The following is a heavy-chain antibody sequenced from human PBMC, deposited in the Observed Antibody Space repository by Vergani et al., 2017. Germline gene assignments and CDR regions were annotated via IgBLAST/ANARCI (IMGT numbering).Heavy chain of an antibody. V-gene: IGHV4-31*03. D-gene: IGHD2-15*01. CDR1: GAYVVSGGYY. CDR3: ARHWAVVAANNWFDP. J-gene: IGHJ5*02. Sequence: QVQLQESGPGLVKASQTLSLTCSVSGAYVVSGGYYWSWVRQRPGMGLDWIGYIYYSGTTYYNPSLESRLTISLDTSENHLSLKLTSVTAADTAVYYCARHWAVVAANNWFDPWGQGTLVTVSS. CDR2: IYYSGTT.